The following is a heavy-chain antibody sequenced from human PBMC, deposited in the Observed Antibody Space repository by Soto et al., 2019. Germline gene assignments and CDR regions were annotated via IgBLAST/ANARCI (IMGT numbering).Heavy chain of an antibody. D-gene: IGHD2-2*01. V-gene: IGHV3-23*01. CDR2: ISESGGNT. Sequence: GGSLRLSCAASGFTFNSHAMSWVRQAPGKGLEWVSGISESGGNTYYADSVKGRFTISRDNSKNTLYLQVNSLRAEDTAVYYCAKGGYCSSAGCYVGFFQHWGQGTLVTVSS. CDR3: AKGGYCSSAGCYVGFFQH. CDR1: GFTFNSHA. J-gene: IGHJ1*01.